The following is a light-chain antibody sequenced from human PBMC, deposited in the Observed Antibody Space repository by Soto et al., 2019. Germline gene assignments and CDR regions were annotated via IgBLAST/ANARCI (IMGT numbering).Light chain of an antibody. CDR2: GAS. Sequence: EIVLTQSPVTLSLSPGERATLSCWASQSVTSDYLAWYHQKLGQPPRLLIYGASSRATGIPDRFSGSGSGTDLTLTISRLEPEDFAVYYCHQYGSSPTFGQGTRLEIK. CDR3: HQYGSSPT. J-gene: IGKJ5*01. CDR1: QSVTSDY. V-gene: IGKV3-20*01.